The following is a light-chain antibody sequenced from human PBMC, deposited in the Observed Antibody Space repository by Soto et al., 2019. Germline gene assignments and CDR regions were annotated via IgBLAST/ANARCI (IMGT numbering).Light chain of an antibody. CDR1: QSVSSN. CDR2: GAS. CDR3: QQYNTWPTYT. V-gene: IGKV3D-15*01. J-gene: IGKJ2*01. Sequence: EIVMTQSPATLSVSPGERATLSCRASQSVSSNLAWYQQKPGQAPRLLIYGASTMATGIPARFSGSGSGTEFTLTISSLQSEDFAVYYCQQYNTWPTYTFGQGTKLEIK.